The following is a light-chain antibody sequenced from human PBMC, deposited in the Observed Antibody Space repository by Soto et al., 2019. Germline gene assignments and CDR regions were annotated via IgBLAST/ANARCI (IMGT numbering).Light chain of an antibody. CDR2: GAS. Sequence: EIVLPQSPGTLPLSPGERATLSCRASQSVSSSYLAWYQQKPGQAPRLLIDGASSRATGIPDRLSGSGSGTDLSLTISRLEPEDFAVYYCQEYGSSLFTFGPGTKVYIK. V-gene: IGKV3-20*01. CDR1: QSVSSSY. CDR3: QEYGSSLFT. J-gene: IGKJ3*01.